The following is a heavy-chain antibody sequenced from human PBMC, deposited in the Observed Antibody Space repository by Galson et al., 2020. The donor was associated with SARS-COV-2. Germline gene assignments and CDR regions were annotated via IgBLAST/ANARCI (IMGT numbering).Heavy chain of an antibody. D-gene: IGHD3-9*01. CDR3: ARSDDVLRYFDWLPNWFDP. CDR2: INPNSGGT. J-gene: IGHJ5*02. CDR1: GYTFTGYY. Sequence: ASVKVSCKASGYTFTGYYMHWVRQAPGQGLEWMGQINPNSGGTNYAQKFQGRVTTTRDTSISTAYMELSRLRSDDTAVYYCARSDDVLRYFDWLPNWFDPWGQGTLVTVSS. V-gene: IGHV1-2*06.